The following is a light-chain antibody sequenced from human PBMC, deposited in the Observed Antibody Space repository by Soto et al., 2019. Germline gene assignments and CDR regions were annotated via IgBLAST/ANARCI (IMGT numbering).Light chain of an antibody. V-gene: IGLV1-40*01. CDR1: SSNIGAGYD. Sequence: QSVLTQPPSVSGAPGQRVTISCTGSSSNIGAGYDVHWYQQLPGTAPKLLIYDNSNRPSGVPDRFSGSKSGTSASLAITGLQAEDEADYYCQSYDSSLSEVVFGGGTQLTVL. J-gene: IGLJ2*01. CDR3: QSYDSSLSEVV. CDR2: DNS.